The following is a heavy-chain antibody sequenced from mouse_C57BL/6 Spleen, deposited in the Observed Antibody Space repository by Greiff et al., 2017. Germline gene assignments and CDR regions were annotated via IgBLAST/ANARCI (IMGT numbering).Heavy chain of an antibody. V-gene: IGHV1-53*01. CDR1: GYTFTSYW. J-gene: IGHJ3*01. Sequence: QVQLQQPGTELVKPGASVKLSCKASGYTFTSYWMHWVKQRPGQGLEWIGNINPSNGGTNYNEKFKSKATLTVAKSSSPAYMQLSSLTSEDSAVYYCARSHYYGSLAWFAYWGQGTLVTVSA. D-gene: IGHD1-1*01. CDR3: ARSHYYGSLAWFAY. CDR2: INPSNGGT.